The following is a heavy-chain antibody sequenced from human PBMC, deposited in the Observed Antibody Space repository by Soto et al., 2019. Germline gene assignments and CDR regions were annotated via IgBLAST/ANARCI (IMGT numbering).Heavy chain of an antibody. Sequence: PTETLSDTWVFYGGSFRGYYWGWIRPPPGKGLEWIGEINHSGSTNYNPSLKSRVTISVDTSKNQFSLKLSSVTAADTAVYYCSRGVAEARFYYDAMDARGKGTTVT. D-gene: IGHD6-13*01. J-gene: IGHJ6*04. V-gene: IGHV4-34*01. CDR3: SRGVAEARFYYDAMDA. CDR2: INHSGST. CDR1: GGSFRGYY.